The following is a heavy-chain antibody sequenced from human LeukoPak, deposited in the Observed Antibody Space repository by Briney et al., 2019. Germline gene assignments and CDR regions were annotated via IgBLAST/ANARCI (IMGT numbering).Heavy chain of an antibody. CDR1: GFTFSSYA. CDR3: AKFALASYYYYGMDV. Sequence: GGSLRLSCAASGFTFSSYAMSWVRQAPGKGLEWDSAISGSGGSTYYADSVKGRFTISRDNSKNTLYLQMNSLRAEDTAVYYCAKFALASYYYYGMDVWGQGTTVTVSS. J-gene: IGHJ6*02. V-gene: IGHV3-23*01. CDR2: ISGSGGST.